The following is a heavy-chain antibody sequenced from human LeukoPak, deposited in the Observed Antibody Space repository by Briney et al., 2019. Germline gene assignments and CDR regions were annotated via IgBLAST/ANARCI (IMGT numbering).Heavy chain of an antibody. CDR3: ASEETRYCSGGSCSYFDY. J-gene: IGHJ4*02. D-gene: IGHD2-15*01. Sequence: PSETLSLACTVSGGSISSGGYSWSWIRQHPGKGLEWIGYIYYSGSTYYNPSLKSRVTISVDTSKNQFSLKLSSVTAADTAVYYCASEETRYCSGGSCSYFDYWGQGTLVTVSS. CDR1: GGSISSGGYS. CDR2: IYYSGST. V-gene: IGHV4-31*03.